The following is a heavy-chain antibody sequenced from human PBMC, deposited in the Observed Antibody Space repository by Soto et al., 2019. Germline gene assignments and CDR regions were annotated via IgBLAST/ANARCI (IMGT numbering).Heavy chain of an antibody. Sequence: QVHLQEPGPGLVKPSQTLSLTCTVSGDSISSGADYWNWIRQHPGKGLEWIGYIYYSGSTYYNPSLNSRVSMSVDTSRNEFSLKLSSVTAADTAVYYCARVEMLTGALSSWGQGTLVTVSS. J-gene: IGHJ4*02. D-gene: IGHD1-20*01. CDR3: ARVEMLTGALSS. V-gene: IGHV4-31*03. CDR2: IYYSGST. CDR1: GDSISSGADY.